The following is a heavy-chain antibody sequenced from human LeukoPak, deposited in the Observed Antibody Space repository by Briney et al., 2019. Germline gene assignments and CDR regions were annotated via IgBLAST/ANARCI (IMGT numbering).Heavy chain of an antibody. CDR2: IKKDGSEK. Sequence: GGSLRLSCAASGSSFSDYWMSWVRQAPGKGLEWVANIKKDGSEKYYVDSVKGRFTISRDNAKNSLYLQMSSLRVEDTAVYYCARASGGVLGTFDYWGQGTLVTVSS. V-gene: IGHV3-7*01. D-gene: IGHD2-8*01. CDR3: ARASGGVLGTFDY. J-gene: IGHJ4*02. CDR1: GSSFSDYW.